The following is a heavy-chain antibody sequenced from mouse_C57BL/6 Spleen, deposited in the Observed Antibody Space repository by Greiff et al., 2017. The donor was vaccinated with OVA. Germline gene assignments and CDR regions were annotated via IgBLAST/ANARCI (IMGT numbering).Heavy chain of an antibody. CDR3: ARLNYGSLDY. D-gene: IGHD1-1*01. J-gene: IGHJ2*01. V-gene: IGHV5-12*01. Sequence: EVKLEESGGGLVQPGGSLKLSCAASGFTFSDYYMYWVRQTPEKRLEWVAYISNGGGSTYYPDTVKGRFTISRDNAKNTLYLQMSRLKSEDTAMYYCARLNYGSLDYWGQGTTLTVSS. CDR2: ISNGGGST. CDR1: GFTFSDYY.